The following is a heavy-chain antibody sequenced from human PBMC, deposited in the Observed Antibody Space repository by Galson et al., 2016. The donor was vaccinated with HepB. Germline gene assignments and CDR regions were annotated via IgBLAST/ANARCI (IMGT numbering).Heavy chain of an antibody. V-gene: IGHV3-23*01. CDR3: AKSGFFGELDK. D-gene: IGHD3-10*01. CDR1: GFTFSSHG. CDR2: ISGSGGRT. J-gene: IGHJ4*02. Sequence: SLRLSCAASGFTFSSHGFHWVRQAPGKGLEWVAAISGSGGRTSYEDSVRGRFTISRDNSKNTLFLRMNSVGVEDTAVYFCAKSGFFGELDKWGQGTGVVVSS.